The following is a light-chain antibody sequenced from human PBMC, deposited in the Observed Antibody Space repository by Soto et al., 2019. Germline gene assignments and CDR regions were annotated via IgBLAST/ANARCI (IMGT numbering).Light chain of an antibody. Sequence: AVVTQPPSVSAAPGQKVTISCSGSGSNIGKNDVSWYLQLPGAAPKLLIYDTNKRPSGIPDRFSGSKSGTSATLGITGLQTGDEADYFCGTWDTRLSVVVFGGGTKVTVL. CDR3: GTWDTRLSVVV. CDR2: DTN. J-gene: IGLJ2*01. V-gene: IGLV1-51*01. CDR1: GSNIGKND.